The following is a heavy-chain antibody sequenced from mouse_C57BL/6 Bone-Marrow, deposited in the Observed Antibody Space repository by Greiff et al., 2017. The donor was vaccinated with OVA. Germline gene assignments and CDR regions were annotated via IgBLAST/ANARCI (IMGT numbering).Heavy chain of an antibody. Sequence: EVQGVESGAELVKPGASVKLSCTASGFNIKDYYMHWVKQRTEQGLEWIGRIDPEDGETKYAPKFQGKATITADTSSNTAYLQLSSLTSEDTAVYYCARPHYYGNYHWYFDVWGTGTTVTVSS. CDR3: ARPHYYGNYHWYFDV. V-gene: IGHV14-2*01. J-gene: IGHJ1*03. CDR2: IDPEDGET. CDR1: GFNIKDYY. D-gene: IGHD2-1*01.